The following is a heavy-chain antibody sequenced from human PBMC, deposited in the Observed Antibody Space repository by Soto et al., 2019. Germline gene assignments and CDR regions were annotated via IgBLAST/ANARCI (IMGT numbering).Heavy chain of an antibody. CDR2: ISSSSSYI. Sequence: EVQLVESGGGLVKPGGSLRLSCAASGFTFSSYSMNWVRQAPGKGLEWVSSISSSSSYIYYADSVKGRFTISRDNAKNSLYLQMNSLRAEDTAVYYCARDMSPRSLGYFDWLFPDFDYWGQGTLVTVSS. D-gene: IGHD3-9*01. CDR1: GFTFSSYS. J-gene: IGHJ4*02. CDR3: ARDMSPRSLGYFDWLFPDFDY. V-gene: IGHV3-21*01.